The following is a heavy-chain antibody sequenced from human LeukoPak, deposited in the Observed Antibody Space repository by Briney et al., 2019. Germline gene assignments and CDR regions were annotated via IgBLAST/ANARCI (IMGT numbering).Heavy chain of an antibody. J-gene: IGHJ4*02. V-gene: IGHV4-34*01. CDR2: INHSGST. CDR1: GGSFSGYY. CDR3: ASLEDL. Sequence: SETLSLTCAVYGGSFSGYYWSWIRQPPGKGLEWIGEINHSGSTNYNPSLKSRVTISVDTSKNQFSLKLSSVTAADTAVYYCASLEDLWGQGTLVTVFS.